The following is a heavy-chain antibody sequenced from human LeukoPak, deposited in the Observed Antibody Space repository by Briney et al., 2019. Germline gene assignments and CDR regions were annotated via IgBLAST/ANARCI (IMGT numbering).Heavy chain of an antibody. CDR1: GYTFTNYG. Sequence: ASVKVSCKASGYTFTNYGFSWVRQAPGQGLEWMGWISAYNGDTKYAQRYQGRVTLTTDTSTGTAYMELRSLRYDDTAVYYCARDYRARVGRHSDLGGECDYWGQGTLVTVSS. J-gene: IGHJ4*02. CDR3: ARDYRARVGRHSDLGGECDY. D-gene: IGHD1-26*01. V-gene: IGHV1-18*01. CDR2: ISAYNGDT.